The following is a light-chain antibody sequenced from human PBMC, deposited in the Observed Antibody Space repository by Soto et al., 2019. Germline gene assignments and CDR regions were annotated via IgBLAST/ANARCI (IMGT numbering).Light chain of an antibody. Sequence: DIQMTQSPSTLSASVGDRVTITCRASQSIDTWLAWYQQKSGKAPKVLIYKASSLKSGVPSRFSGSGSGTEFTLTISSLRPEDFATFYCHQYMSYPWTFGQGTKVEIK. CDR3: HQYMSYPWT. CDR2: KAS. V-gene: IGKV1-5*03. J-gene: IGKJ1*01. CDR1: QSIDTW.